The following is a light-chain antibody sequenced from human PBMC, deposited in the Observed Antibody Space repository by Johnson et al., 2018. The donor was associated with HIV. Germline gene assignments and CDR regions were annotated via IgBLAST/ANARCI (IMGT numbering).Light chain of an antibody. J-gene: IGLJ1*01. CDR3: GTWDSSLSAYV. Sequence: QSVLTQPPSVSAAPGQKVTISCSGSSSNIGNNYVSWYQQLPGTAPKLLIYDNNKRPSGIPDRFSGSKSGTSATLGITGLQTGDEADYYCGTWDSSLSAYVFGPGNKVTVL. V-gene: IGLV1-51*01. CDR2: DNN. CDR1: SSNIGNNY.